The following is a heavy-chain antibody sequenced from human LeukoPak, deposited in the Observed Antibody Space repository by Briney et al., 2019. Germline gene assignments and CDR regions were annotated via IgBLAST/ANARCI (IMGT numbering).Heavy chain of an antibody. D-gene: IGHD6-13*01. CDR3: TRDEAAATN. CDR1: GFTSSDYW. J-gene: IGHJ4*02. V-gene: IGHV3-7*01. CDR2: IKQDGSEK. Sequence: GGSLRLSCAASGFTSSDYWMPWVRQAPGKGLEWVANIKQDGSEKNYVASVKGRFTISRDNAKSSLYLQMNSLRAEDTGIYYCTRDEAAATNWGQGTLVTVSS.